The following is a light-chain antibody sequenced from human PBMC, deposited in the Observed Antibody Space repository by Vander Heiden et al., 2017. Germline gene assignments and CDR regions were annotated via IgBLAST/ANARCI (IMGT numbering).Light chain of an antibody. Sequence: DIQMTQSPSSLSASVGDRVTITCRASQSISSYLNWYQQKPGKAPKLLIYAASSLQSGVPSRFSGSGSGTDFTLTISRLHPEDFATYYCQRSDSTPHTFGQGTKLEIK. CDR3: QRSDSTPHT. J-gene: IGKJ2*01. CDR1: QSISSY. V-gene: IGKV1-39*01. CDR2: AAS.